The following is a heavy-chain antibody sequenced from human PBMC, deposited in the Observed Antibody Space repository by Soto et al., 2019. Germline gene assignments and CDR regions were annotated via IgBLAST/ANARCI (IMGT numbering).Heavy chain of an antibody. Sequence: QVLLQESGPGLINASGTLSLTCGVSGGSISTNNCWSWVRQTPGQGPEVIAEVYHTGSTNYNPSLKSRLTISVDKSKSQFSLRLTSVTAADSAVYYCARAKLCNTLSCPHSFDTWGQGTLVSVSS. D-gene: IGHD2-15*01. CDR1: GGSISTNNC. CDR3: ARAKLCNTLSCPHSFDT. J-gene: IGHJ4*02. CDR2: VYHTGST. V-gene: IGHV4-4*02.